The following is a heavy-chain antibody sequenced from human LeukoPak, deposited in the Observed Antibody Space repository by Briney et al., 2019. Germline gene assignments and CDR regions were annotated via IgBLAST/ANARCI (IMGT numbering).Heavy chain of an antibody. Sequence: ASVKVSCRASGYPFTGYYLHWVRQAPGQGLEWMGWINPNSGFTNYAQKFQGRVTMTRDTSISTAYMELSRLRSDDTAVYYCARLADCSSSSCRSFDYWGQGTLVTVSS. J-gene: IGHJ4*02. CDR1: GYPFTGYY. V-gene: IGHV1-2*02. CDR3: ARLADCSSSSCRSFDY. CDR2: INPNSGFT. D-gene: IGHD2-2*01.